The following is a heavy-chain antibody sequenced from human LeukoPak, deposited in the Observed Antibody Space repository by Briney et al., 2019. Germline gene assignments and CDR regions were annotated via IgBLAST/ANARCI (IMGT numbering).Heavy chain of an antibody. CDR1: GYTFTSYG. Sequence: ASVKVSCKASGYTFTSYGISWVRQAPGQGLEWMGWISAYNGNTNYAQKLQGTVTMTTDTSTSTAYMELRSLRSDDTAVYYCARDRIVVVPAGGEAFDIWGQGTMVTVSS. CDR2: ISAYNGNT. J-gene: IGHJ3*02. CDR3: ARDRIVVVPAGGEAFDI. D-gene: IGHD2-2*01. V-gene: IGHV1-18*01.